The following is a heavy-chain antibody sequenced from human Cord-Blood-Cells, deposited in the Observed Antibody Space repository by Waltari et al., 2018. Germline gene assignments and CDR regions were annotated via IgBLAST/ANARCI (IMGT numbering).Heavy chain of an antibody. V-gene: IGHV1-2*02. J-gene: IGHJ5*02. CDR3: ARGLSSSLSSGWFDP. Sequence: QVQLVQSGAEVKKPGASVKVSCKASGYTFTGYYMHWVRQAPGQGLEWMGWINPNSGGTNYAQKVKGRVTMTRDTSSNTAYMELSRLRSDDTAVYYCARGLSSSLSSGWFDPWGQGTLVTVSS. CDR1: GYTFTGYY. CDR2: INPNSGGT. D-gene: IGHD6-13*01.